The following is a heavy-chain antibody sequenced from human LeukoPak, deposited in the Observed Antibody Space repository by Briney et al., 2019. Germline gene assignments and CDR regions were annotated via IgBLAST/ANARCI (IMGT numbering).Heavy chain of an antibody. V-gene: IGHV4-4*02. CDR1: GGSISSSNS. J-gene: IGHJ4*02. CDR2: IYHRGST. D-gene: IGHD6-19*01. CDR3: ARRTSGWYGIDY. Sequence: PSETLSLTCVVSGGSISSSNSWSWVRQPPGKGLEWIGEIYHRGSTNYNPSLKSRVTMSVDKSKNQFSLNLSSVTAADTAVYYCARRTSGWYGIDYWGQGTLVTVSS.